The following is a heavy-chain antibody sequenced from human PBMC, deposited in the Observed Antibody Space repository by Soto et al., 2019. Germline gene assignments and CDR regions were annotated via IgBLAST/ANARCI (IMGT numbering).Heavy chain of an antibody. J-gene: IGHJ4*02. D-gene: IGHD3-10*01. CDR2: INWNGGTT. V-gene: IGHV3-20*04. CDR3: AKSQSPVVRGVIEAFDY. CDR1: GFTFDDYG. Sequence: EVQLVESGGGVVRPGGSLRLSCIASGFTFDDYGMSWVRQVPGKGLEWVSGINWNGGTTHYADSLKGRFTISRDNAWNSLYLQRNGLRDEDSALYYCAKSQSPVVRGVIEAFDYWGQGTLVTVSS.